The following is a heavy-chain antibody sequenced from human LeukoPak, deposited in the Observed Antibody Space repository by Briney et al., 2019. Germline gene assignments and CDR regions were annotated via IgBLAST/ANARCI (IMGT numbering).Heavy chain of an antibody. CDR1: GGSISSGGYY. D-gene: IGHD5-18*01. V-gene: IGHV4-61*08. CDR2: IYYSGST. CDR3: ARGRIQLWSGPRHYYYGMDV. J-gene: IGHJ6*02. Sequence: PSETLSLTCTVSGGSISSGGYYWSWIRQHPGKGLEWIGYIYYSGSTNYNPSLKSRVTISVDTSKDQFSLKLSSVTAANTAVYYCARGRIQLWSGPRHYYYGMDVWGQGTTVTVSS.